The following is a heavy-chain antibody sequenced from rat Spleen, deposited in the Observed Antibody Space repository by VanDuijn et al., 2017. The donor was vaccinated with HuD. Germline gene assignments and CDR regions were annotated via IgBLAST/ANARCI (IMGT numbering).Heavy chain of an antibody. CDR1: GFTFSSFP. Sequence: EVQLVESGGGLVQPGRSMKLSCAASGFTFSSFPMAWIRQAPGKGLEWVASITNTGGSTYYPDSVKGRFTISRDNAKSTLYLQMDSLRSEDTATYYCTRMYTTDYYWYFDFWGPGTMVTVSS. CDR2: ITNTGGST. CDR3: TRMYTTDYYWYFDF. V-gene: IGHV5-46*01. J-gene: IGHJ1*01. D-gene: IGHD1-6*01.